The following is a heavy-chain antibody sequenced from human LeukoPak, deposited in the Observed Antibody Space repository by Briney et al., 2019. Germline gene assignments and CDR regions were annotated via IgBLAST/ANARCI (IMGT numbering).Heavy chain of an antibody. CDR3: ARDITEDFDY. D-gene: IGHD2-15*01. Sequence: GGSLRLSCTASGFTFTSYGMSWVRQAPGKGLEWVSSISRSGTYIHYADSVKGRFTISRDNAKNSLYLQMNSLRAEDPAVYYCARDITEDFDYWGQGTLVTVSS. J-gene: IGHJ4*02. CDR2: ISRSGTYI. CDR1: GFTFTSYG. V-gene: IGHV3-21*01.